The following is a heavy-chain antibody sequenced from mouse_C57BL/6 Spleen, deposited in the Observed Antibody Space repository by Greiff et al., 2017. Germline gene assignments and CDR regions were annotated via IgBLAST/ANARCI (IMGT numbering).Heavy chain of an antibody. CDR3: ARNYYGSSSFAY. V-gene: IGHV1-49*01. D-gene: IGHD1-1*01. J-gene: IGHJ3*01. CDR1: YFAFMASA. CDR2: FTMYSDAT. Sequence: LQQSGAGLVRPGSSVKLSCKDSYFAFMASAMHWVKQRPGHGLEWIGSFTMYSDATEYSENFKGKATLTANTSSSTAYLELSRLTSEDSAVYYCARNYYGSSSFAYWGQGTLVTVSA.